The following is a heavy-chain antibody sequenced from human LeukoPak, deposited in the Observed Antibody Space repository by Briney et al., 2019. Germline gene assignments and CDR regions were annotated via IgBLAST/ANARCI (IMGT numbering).Heavy chain of an antibody. V-gene: IGHV3-7*04. Sequence: GGSLRLSCTASGFTFSSYWMSWVRQAPGKGLEWVANIKQDGSEKYYVDSVKGRFTISRDNTKNSLYLQMDSLRAEDTAIYYCTRVGYIDEGIDYWGQGTLVTVSS. J-gene: IGHJ4*02. CDR2: IKQDGSEK. D-gene: IGHD5-24*01. CDR3: TRVGYIDEGIDY. CDR1: GFTFSSYW.